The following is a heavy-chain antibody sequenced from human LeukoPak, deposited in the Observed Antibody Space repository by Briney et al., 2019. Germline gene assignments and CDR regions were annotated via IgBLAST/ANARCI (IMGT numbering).Heavy chain of an antibody. CDR2: ISYDGSNK. D-gene: IGHD6-13*01. V-gene: IGHV3-30*01. CDR3: ARSGAAGTPQNWFDP. J-gene: IGHJ5*02. CDR1: GFTFSSYA. Sequence: GGSLRLSCAASGFTFSSYAMHWVRQAPGKGLEWVAVISYDGSNKYYADSVKGRFTISRDNSKNTLYLQMNSLRAEDTAVYYCARSGAAGTPQNWFDPWGQGTLVTVSS.